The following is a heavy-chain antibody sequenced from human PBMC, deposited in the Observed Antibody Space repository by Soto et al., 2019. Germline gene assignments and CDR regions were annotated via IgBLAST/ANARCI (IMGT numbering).Heavy chain of an antibody. CDR3: ARDALGYCSGGSCPANNWFDS. D-gene: IGHD2-15*01. CDR2: IWYDGSNK. J-gene: IGHJ5*01. CDR1: GFTFSSYG. V-gene: IGHV3-33*01. Sequence: GGSLRLSCAASGFTFSSYGMHWVRQAPGKGLEWVAVIWYDGSNKYYADSVKGRFTISRDNSKNTLYLQMNSLRAEDTAVYYCARDALGYCSGGSCPANNWFDSWGQGTLVTVSS.